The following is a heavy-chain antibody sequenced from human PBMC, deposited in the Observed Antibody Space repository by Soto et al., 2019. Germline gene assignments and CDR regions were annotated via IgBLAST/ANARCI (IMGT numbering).Heavy chain of an antibody. Sequence: QVQLRESGPGLVKPSGTLSLTCAVSGGSVNIGYWWSWVRQAPGKGLEWMGEVHHTAGTNYIHSLRSRLTMSVDKSGNQVSLELTSVAAADTAVYYCARGDYYRWVYWGQGTLVTVSS. CDR2: VHHTAGT. V-gene: IGHV4-4*02. J-gene: IGHJ4*02. CDR1: GGSVNIGYW. D-gene: IGHD3-3*01. CDR3: ARGDYYRWVY.